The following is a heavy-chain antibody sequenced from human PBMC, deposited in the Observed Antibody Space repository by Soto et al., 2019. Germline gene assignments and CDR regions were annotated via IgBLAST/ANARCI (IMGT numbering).Heavy chain of an antibody. CDR2: ISGSGGST. D-gene: IGHD3-22*01. CDR1: GFTFSSYA. J-gene: IGHJ4*02. Sequence: GGSLRLSCAASGFTFSSYAMSWVRQAPGKGLEWVSAISGSGGSTYYADSVKGRFTISRDNSKNTLYLQMNSLRAEDTAVYYCAKDRGGYYYDSSGYYNRGELYWGQGTLVTVSS. CDR3: AKDRGGYYYDSSGYYNRGELY. V-gene: IGHV3-23*01.